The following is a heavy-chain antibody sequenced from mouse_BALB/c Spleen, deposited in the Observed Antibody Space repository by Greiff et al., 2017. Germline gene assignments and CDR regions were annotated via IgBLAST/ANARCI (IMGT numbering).Heavy chain of an antibody. V-gene: IGHV14-3*02. CDR3: ATVLRLRGYAMDY. Sequence: EVHLVESGAELVKPGASVKLSCTASGFNIKDTYMHWVKQRPEQGLEWIGRIDPANGNTKYDPKFQGKATITADTSSNTAYLQLSSLTSEDTAVYYCATVLRLRGYAMDYWGQGTSVTVSS. D-gene: IGHD1-2*01. CDR2: IDPANGNT. CDR1: GFNIKDTY. J-gene: IGHJ4*01.